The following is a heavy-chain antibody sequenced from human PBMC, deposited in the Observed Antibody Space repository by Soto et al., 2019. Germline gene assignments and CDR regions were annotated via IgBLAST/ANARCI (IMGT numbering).Heavy chain of an antibody. V-gene: IGHV3-30*18. J-gene: IGHJ6*02. D-gene: IGHD1-26*01. CDR2: ISYDGSNK. CDR1: GFTFSSYG. CDR3: AKDRGGSYYFYYYYGMDV. Sequence: GGSLRLSCAASGFTFSSYGMHWVRQAPGKGLEWVAVISYDGSNKYYADSVKGRFTISRDNSKNTLYLQMNSLRAEDTAVYYCAKDRGGSYYFYYYYGMDVWGQGTTVTVSS.